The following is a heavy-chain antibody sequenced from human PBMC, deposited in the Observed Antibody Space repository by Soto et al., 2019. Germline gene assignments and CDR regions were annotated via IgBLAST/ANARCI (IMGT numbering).Heavy chain of an antibody. CDR2: TLYRSSKWYN. D-gene: IGHD1-7*01. V-gene: IGHV6-1*01. J-gene: IGHJ6*02. CDR1: GDSVSTDIAA. CDR3: ARDAGTTLHYPHGMDV. Sequence: SQTLSLTGAISGDSVSTDIAAWSSIRPAPSRGLEWLGRTLYRSSKWYNEYAVSVKSRMTINPDTSKNQFSLQLNSVTTEDTAVYYCARDAGTTLHYPHGMDVWGQGTAVTVSS.